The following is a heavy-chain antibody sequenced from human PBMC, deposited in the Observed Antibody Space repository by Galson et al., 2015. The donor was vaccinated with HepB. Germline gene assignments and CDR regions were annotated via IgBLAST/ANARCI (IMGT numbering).Heavy chain of an antibody. CDR2: ISYDGSNK. J-gene: IGHJ6*02. CDR3: AKSLTGDWGYYYYGMDV. Sequence: SLRLSCAASGFTFSSYGMHWVRQAPGKGLEWVAVISYDGSNKYYADSVKGRFTISRDNSKNTLYLQMNSLRAEDTAVYYCAKSLTGDWGYYYYGMDVWGQGTTVTVSS. V-gene: IGHV3-30*18. D-gene: IGHD7-27*01. CDR1: GFTFSSYG.